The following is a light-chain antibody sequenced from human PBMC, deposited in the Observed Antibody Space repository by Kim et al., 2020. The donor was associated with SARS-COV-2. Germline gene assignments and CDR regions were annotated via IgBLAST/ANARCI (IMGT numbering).Light chain of an antibody. J-gene: IGKJ1*01. V-gene: IGKV1-5*03. CDR2: KAS. CDR3: QQYNSDRT. Sequence: DIQMTQSTSTLSASVGDRVTITCRASQSISSWLAWYQQKAGKAPKLLIYKASSLESGVPSRFSGSGSGTEFTLTISSLQPDDFATYYGQQYNSDRTFGQGTKVDIK. CDR1: QSISSW.